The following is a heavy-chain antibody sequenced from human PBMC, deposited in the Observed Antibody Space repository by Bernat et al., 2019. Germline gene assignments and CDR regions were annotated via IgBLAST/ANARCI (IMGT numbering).Heavy chain of an antibody. D-gene: IGHD6-19*01. CDR3: ARDRPVAGH. CDR1: GFTFGDYA. Sequence: EVQLVESGGGLVQPGRSLRLSCTASGFTFGDYAMSWVRQAPGKGLEWVSYISSSSSTIYYTDSVKGRFTISRDNAKNSLYLQMNSLRDEDTAVYYCARDRPVAGHWGQGTLVTVSS. CDR2: ISSSSSTI. V-gene: IGHV3-48*02. J-gene: IGHJ4*02.